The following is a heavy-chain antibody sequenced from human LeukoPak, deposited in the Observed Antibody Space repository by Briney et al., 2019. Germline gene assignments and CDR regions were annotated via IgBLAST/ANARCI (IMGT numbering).Heavy chain of an antibody. V-gene: IGHV3-23*01. CDR1: GFTFSDYA. CDR2: IIGSADST. D-gene: IGHD5-12*01. J-gene: IGHJ4*02. Sequence: GGSLRLSCAASGFTFSDYAMNWVRQAPGKGLEWVSVIIGSADSTDYADSVKGRLTISRDRSKNTLYLQMNSLTVEDTAVYYCAKGAYDYVEIGYFDYWGQGTMVIVST. CDR3: AKGAYDYVEIGYFDY.